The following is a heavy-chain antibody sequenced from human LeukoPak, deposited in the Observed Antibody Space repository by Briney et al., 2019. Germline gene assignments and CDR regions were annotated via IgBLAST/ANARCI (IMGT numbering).Heavy chain of an antibody. D-gene: IGHD2-8*01. CDR2: IYHSGST. Sequence: PSETLSLTCTVSGYSISSGYYWGWIRQPPGKGLEWIGNIYHSGSTYYNPSLKSRVAISVDTSKNQFSLKLSSVTAADTAVYYCARASGVLDFDYWGQGTLVTVSS. J-gene: IGHJ4*02. CDR1: GYSISSGYY. CDR3: ARASGVLDFDY. V-gene: IGHV4-38-2*02.